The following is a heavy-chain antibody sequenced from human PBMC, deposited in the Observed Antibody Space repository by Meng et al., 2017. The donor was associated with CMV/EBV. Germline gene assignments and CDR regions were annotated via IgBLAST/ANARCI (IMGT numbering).Heavy chain of an antibody. Sequence: SETLSLTCTVPGGSISSYYWSWIRQPPGKGLEWIGYIYYSGSTNYNPSLKSRVTRSVDTSKNQFSLKLSSATAADTAVYYCAREVRYCSSTSCYRFDPWGQGTLVTVSS. CDR3: AREVRYCSSTSCYRFDP. CDR2: IYYSGST. V-gene: IGHV4-59*01. CDR1: GGSISSYY. J-gene: IGHJ5*02. D-gene: IGHD2-2*01.